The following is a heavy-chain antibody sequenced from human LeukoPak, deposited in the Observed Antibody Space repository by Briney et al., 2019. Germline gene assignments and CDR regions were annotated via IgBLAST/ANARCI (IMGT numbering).Heavy chain of an antibody. Sequence: ASVNVSCKASGGTFSSYAISWVRQAPGQGPEWMGGIIPIFGTANYAQKFQGRVTITADESTSTAYMELSSLRSEDTAVYYCAVTPNYYDSSGYDFANWGQGTLVTVSS. CDR3: AVTPNYYDSSGYDFAN. D-gene: IGHD3-22*01. J-gene: IGHJ4*02. CDR1: GGTFSSYA. V-gene: IGHV1-69*13. CDR2: IIPIFGTA.